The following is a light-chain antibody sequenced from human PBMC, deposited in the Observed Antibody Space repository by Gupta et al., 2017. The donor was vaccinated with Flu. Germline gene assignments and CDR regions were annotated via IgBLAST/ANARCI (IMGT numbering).Light chain of an antibody. V-gene: IGKV3-20*01. CDR1: QSVSSY. CDR3: QPYKT. J-gene: IGKJ2*01. CDR2: GAS. Sequence: EIVLTQSPGTLSLSPGERATLSCRASQSVSSYLTWYQQKPGQAPRLLSYGASSRATGIPDRFSGSGSGTAFPLTISRLEPEDFAVYYCQPYKTFGQGTKLEIK.